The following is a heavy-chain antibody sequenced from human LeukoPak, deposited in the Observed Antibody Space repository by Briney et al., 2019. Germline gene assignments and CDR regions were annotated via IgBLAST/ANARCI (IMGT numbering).Heavy chain of an antibody. CDR1: GFTFSSHS. Sequence: GGSLRLSCAASGFTFSSHSMNWVRQAPGKGLEWVSSISSSSSYIYYADSVKGRFTISRDNAKNSLYLQMNSLRAEDTAVYYCARDTLAYDSSGYYPDYWGQGTLVTVSS. J-gene: IGHJ4*02. CDR2: ISSSSSYI. CDR3: ARDTLAYDSSGYYPDY. V-gene: IGHV3-21*01. D-gene: IGHD3-22*01.